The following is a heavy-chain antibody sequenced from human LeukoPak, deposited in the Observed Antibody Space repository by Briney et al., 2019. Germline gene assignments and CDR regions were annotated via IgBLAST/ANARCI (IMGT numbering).Heavy chain of an antibody. CDR3: ARPWGDVSIATWFSP. V-gene: IGHV3-23*01. D-gene: IGHD3-16*01. CDR1: RFTLSSFG. J-gene: IGHJ5*02. Sequence: PGESLSLSCAASRFTLSSFGMKCVPQGPGEGLEWVSSITGCGGDTQYADYVKGRFNISRDNSKDTLYLQMNSLRAEDTAVYYCARPWGDVSIATWFSPWGQGTLVTVSS. CDR2: ITGCGGDT.